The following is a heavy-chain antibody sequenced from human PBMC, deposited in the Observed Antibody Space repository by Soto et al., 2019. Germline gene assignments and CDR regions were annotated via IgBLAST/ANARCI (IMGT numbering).Heavy chain of an antibody. V-gene: IGHV1-69*01. Sequence: QVQLVQSGAEVKKPGSSVKVSCKASGGTFSSYAISWVRQAPGQGLAWMGGIIPIFGTANYAQKFQGRVTITADESTSTAYMELSSLRSEDTAVYYCARDRESANSNYGNPVWFDPWGQGTLVTVSS. CDR1: GGTFSSYA. J-gene: IGHJ5*02. D-gene: IGHD4-4*01. CDR2: IIPIFGTA. CDR3: ARDRESANSNYGNPVWFDP.